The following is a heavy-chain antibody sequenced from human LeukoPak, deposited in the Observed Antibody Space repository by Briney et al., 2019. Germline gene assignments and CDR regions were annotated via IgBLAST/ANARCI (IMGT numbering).Heavy chain of an antibody. J-gene: IGHJ6*02. V-gene: IGHV4-59*01. CDR3: ARVGITMVRGVIITGFYYGMDV. Sequence: SETLSLTCTVSGDSISSFYWSWIRQPPGKGLEWIGYIYYSGSTNYNPSLKSRVTISVDTSKNQFSLKLSSVTAADTAVYYCARVGITMVRGVIITGFYYGMDVWGQGTTVIVSS. D-gene: IGHD3-10*01. CDR1: GDSISSFY. CDR2: IYYSGST.